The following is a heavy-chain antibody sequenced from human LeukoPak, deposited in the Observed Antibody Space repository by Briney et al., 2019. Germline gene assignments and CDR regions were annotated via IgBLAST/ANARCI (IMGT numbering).Heavy chain of an antibody. CDR2: IRGSDGYT. V-gene: IGHV3-23*01. J-gene: IGHJ4*02. D-gene: IGHD2-8*02. CDR3: AKGRLDPNLVLDH. CDR1: GFTFNTYA. Sequence: GGSLRLSCAASGFTFNTYAMSWVRQAPGRGLEWVSTIRGSDGYTYYADSVKGRFTISRDNSNNALYLQMNSLRAEDTAVFYCAKGRLDPNLVLDHWGQGTLVTVSS.